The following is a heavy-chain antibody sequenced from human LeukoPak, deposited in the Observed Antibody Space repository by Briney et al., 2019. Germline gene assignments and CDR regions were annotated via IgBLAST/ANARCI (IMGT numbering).Heavy chain of an antibody. CDR1: GFTFSTYN. CDR3: ARVGSRGDWFDY. J-gene: IGHJ5*01. D-gene: IGHD1-26*01. Sequence: GGSLRLSCAASGFTFSTYNMLWVRQTPGKGLEWLFYINSGGSAVHYADSVKDRFTFSRDNAKNSLYLQMNSLRVEDTGIYYCARVGSRGDWFDYWGQGTRVAVSS. CDR2: INSGGSAV. V-gene: IGHV3-48*01.